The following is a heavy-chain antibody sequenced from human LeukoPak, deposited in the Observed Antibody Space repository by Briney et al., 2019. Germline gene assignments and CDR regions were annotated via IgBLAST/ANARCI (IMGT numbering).Heavy chain of an antibody. Sequence: GGSLRLSCAASGFTFSSYSMTWVRQAPGKGLEWVSCITSGRTTYYADSVKGRFTISRDNAKNSLYLQMNSLRAEDTAVYYCARDRLPVDYWGQGTLVTVSS. CDR2: ITSGRTT. CDR3: ARDRLPVDY. V-gene: IGHV3-48*01. CDR1: GFTFSSYS. J-gene: IGHJ4*02.